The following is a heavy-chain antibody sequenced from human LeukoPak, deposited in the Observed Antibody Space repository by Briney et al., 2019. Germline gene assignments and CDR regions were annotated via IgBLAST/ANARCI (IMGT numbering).Heavy chain of an antibody. J-gene: IGHJ4*02. D-gene: IGHD5-12*01. CDR3: ARRGGTVATIGDDFDY. CDR1: GFTFRSYA. V-gene: IGHV3-30*04. Sequence: GGSLRLSCAASGFTFRSYAMHWVRQAPGKGLELVAGISYDGSNKYYADSVKGRFTIYRDNSKNTLYVQMNSLRAEDTAIYYCARRGGTVATIGDDFDYWGQGTVVTVSS. CDR2: ISYDGSNK.